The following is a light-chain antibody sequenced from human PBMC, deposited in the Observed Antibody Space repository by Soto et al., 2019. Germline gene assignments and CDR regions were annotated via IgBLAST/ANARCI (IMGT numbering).Light chain of an antibody. V-gene: IGLV4-69*01. CDR3: QTWGTGIHVV. Sequence: QPVLTQSPSASASLGTSVKLTCTLSSGHSSYAIAWHQQQPEKGPRYLMNLNSDGSHSKGDGIPDRFSGSSSGAERYLTISSLQSEDEADYYCQTWGTGIHVVFGGGTQLTVL. CDR2: LNSDGSH. CDR1: SGHSSYA. J-gene: IGLJ2*01.